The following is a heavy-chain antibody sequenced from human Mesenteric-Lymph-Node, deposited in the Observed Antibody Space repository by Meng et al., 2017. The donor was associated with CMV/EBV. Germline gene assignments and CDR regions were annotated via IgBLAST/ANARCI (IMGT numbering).Heavy chain of an antibody. CDR3: ARGKLLYYYGMDV. Sequence: GSLRLSCAASGFTFSDYYMSWIRQHPGKGLEWIGEINHSVSTNYNPSLKSRVTISVDTSKNQFSLKLSSVTAADTAVYYCARGKLLYYYGMDVWGQGTTVTVSS. J-gene: IGHJ6*02. CDR2: INHSVST. D-gene: IGHD6-6*01. CDR1: GFTFSDYY. V-gene: IGHV4-34*01.